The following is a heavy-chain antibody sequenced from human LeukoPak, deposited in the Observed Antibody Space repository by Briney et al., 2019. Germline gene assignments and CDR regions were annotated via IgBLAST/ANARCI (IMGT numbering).Heavy chain of an antibody. J-gene: IGHJ4*02. Sequence: ESGPTLVKPTQTLTLTCSFSGFSLSTSGVGVGWIRQPPGKALEWLALIYWDDDKRYSPSLKSRLTITKDTSKNQVVLTMTNMDPVDTATYYCAHRADCTNGVYYTFDYWGQGTLVTVSS. CDR1: GFSLSTSGVG. D-gene: IGHD2-8*01. V-gene: IGHV2-5*02. CDR3: AHRADCTNGVYYTFDY. CDR2: IYWDDDK.